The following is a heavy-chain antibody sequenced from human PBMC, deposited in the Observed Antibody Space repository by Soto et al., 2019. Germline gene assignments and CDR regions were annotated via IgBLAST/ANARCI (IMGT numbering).Heavy chain of an antibody. CDR1: GYTFTSYG. Sequence: ASVKVSCKASGYTFTSYGISWVRQAPGQGLEWMGWISAYNGNTNYAQKLQGRVTMTTDTSTSTAYMELRSLRSDDTAVYYCATYPLGELSSQPLDAFDIWGQGTMVTVSS. CDR3: ATYPLGELSSQPLDAFDI. CDR2: ISAYNGNT. D-gene: IGHD3-16*02. V-gene: IGHV1-18*01. J-gene: IGHJ3*02.